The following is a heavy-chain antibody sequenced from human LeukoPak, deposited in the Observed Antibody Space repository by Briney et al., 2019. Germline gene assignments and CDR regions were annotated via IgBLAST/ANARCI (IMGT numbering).Heavy chain of an antibody. Sequence: PSETLSLTCAVYGGSFSGYYWSWIRQPLGKGLEWIGEINHSGSTNYNPSLKSRVTISVDTSKNQFSLKLSSVTAADTAVYYCARRIYTYYYDSSGYYFDYWGQGTLVTVSS. J-gene: IGHJ4*02. CDR3: ARRIYTYYYDSSGYYFDY. CDR1: GGSFSGYY. CDR2: INHSGST. V-gene: IGHV4-34*01. D-gene: IGHD3-22*01.